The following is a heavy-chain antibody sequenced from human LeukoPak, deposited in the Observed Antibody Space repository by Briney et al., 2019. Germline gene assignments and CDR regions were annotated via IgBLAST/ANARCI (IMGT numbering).Heavy chain of an antibody. D-gene: IGHD6-19*01. Sequence: ASVKVSCKASGGTFSSYAITWVRQAPGRGLEWMGWISINDGNTRYAEKFQGRVTMTTDTSTYTAYMELRSLDSDDTAVYYCARDEQWLIDYWGQGTLVTVSS. J-gene: IGHJ4*02. V-gene: IGHV1-18*01. CDR2: ISINDGNT. CDR1: GGTFSSYA. CDR3: ARDEQWLIDY.